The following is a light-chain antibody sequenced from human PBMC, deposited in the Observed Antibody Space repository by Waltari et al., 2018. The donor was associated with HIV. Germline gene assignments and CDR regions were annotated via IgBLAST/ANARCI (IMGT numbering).Light chain of an antibody. Sequence: QSVLTQPPSVSGAPGQRVTISCTGSTPNIGAAYDVHWYQQIPGTAPKPLISGNKNRPSGVPDRFSASKSGTSASLTITGLQAEDEADYFCQSYDITLSASVVFGGGTKLTVL. V-gene: IGLV1-40*01. CDR2: GNK. CDR3: QSYDITLSASVV. J-gene: IGLJ2*01. CDR1: TPNIGAAYD.